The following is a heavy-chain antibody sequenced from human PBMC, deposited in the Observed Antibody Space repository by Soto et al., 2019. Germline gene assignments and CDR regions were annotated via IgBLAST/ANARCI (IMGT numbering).Heavy chain of an antibody. CDR2: VNLNTGGT. D-gene: IGHD1-26*01. V-gene: IGHV1-2*02. CDR3: ARDPASLLVRFYGMDA. CDR1: GYSFTRHY. Sequence: GTSVKVSCKASGYSFTRHYVHWVRRAPGQGLEWMGWVNLNTGGTDYAQEFQGRVTMTTATSIRTVYLEVTRLKFDDTAIYYCARDPASLLVRFYGMDAWGQGTTVTVSS. J-gene: IGHJ6*02.